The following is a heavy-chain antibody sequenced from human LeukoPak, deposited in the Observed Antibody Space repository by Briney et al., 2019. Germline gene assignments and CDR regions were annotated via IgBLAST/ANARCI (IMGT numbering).Heavy chain of an antibody. J-gene: IGHJ6*03. D-gene: IGHD6-19*01. CDR2: IRYDGSNK. CDR3: AKGRKVYSSGLGNYYYYMDV. CDR1: GFTFSSYG. V-gene: IGHV3-30*02. Sequence: GGSLRLSCAASGFTFSSYGMHWVRQAPGKGLEWVAFIRYDGSNKYYADSVEGRFTISRDNSKNTLYLQMNSLRAEDTAVYYCAKGRKVYSSGLGNYYYYMDVWGKGTTVTISS.